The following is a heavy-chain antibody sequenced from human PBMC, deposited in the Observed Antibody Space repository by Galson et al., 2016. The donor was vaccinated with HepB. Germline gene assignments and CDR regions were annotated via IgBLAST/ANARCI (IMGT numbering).Heavy chain of an antibody. D-gene: IGHD3-3*01. J-gene: IGHJ4*02. V-gene: IGHV3-53*01. Sequence: SLRLSCAASGFTVSTNYMTWVRQAPGKGLEWLSVIYPIGETHYADSVKGRFTISRANGENTLYLQMNSLRAEDTAVYYCARDFGGSEDYWGQGTLVTVST. CDR2: IYPIGET. CDR3: ARDFGGSEDY. CDR1: GFTVSTNY.